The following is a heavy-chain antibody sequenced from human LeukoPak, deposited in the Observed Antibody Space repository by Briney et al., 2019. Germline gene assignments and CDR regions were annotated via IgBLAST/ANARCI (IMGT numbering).Heavy chain of an antibody. V-gene: IGHV4-39*07. Sequence: SETLTPTCTVSGGSISSGSYYWSWIRQPAGKGLEWIGSIYYSGSTYYNPSLKSRVTISVDTSKNQFSLKLSSVTAADTAVYYCARDAATAVAGTFDYWGQGTLVTVSS. J-gene: IGHJ4*02. CDR2: IYYSGST. D-gene: IGHD6-19*01. CDR1: GGSISSGSYY. CDR3: ARDAATAVAGTFDY.